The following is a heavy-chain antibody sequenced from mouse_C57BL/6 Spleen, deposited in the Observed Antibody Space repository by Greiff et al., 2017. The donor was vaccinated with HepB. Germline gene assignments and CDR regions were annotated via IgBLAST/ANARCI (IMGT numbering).Heavy chain of an antibody. Sequence: VQLQQSGAELVRPGASVTLSCKASGYTFTDYEMHWVKQTPVHGLEWIGAIDPETGGTAYNQKFKGKAILTADKSSSTAYMELRSLTSEDSAVYYCTPYYRGAWFAYWGQGTLVTVSA. CDR1: GYTFTDYE. V-gene: IGHV1-15*01. J-gene: IGHJ3*01. CDR2: IDPETGGT. CDR3: TPYYRGAWFAY. D-gene: IGHD2-12*01.